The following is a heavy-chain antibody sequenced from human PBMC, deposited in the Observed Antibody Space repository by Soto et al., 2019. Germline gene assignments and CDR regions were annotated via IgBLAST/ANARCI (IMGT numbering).Heavy chain of an antibody. CDR1: GFTFSSYA. V-gene: IGHV3-23*01. Sequence: GGSLRLSCAASGFTFSSYAMSWVRQAPGRGLEWVSAIGGSTGSTYYADSVKGRFTISRDISKNTTYLQMNSLRAEDTAVYYCAKGGPAAYYYGMDVWGQGTTVTVSS. D-gene: IGHD6-25*01. CDR3: AKGGPAAYYYGMDV. J-gene: IGHJ6*02. CDR2: IGGSTGST.